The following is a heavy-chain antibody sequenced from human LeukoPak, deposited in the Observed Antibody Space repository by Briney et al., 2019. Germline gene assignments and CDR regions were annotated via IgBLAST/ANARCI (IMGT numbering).Heavy chain of an antibody. Sequence: ASVKVSCKASGGTLSNYAISWVRQAPGQGLEWMGGIIPLFGSTNYAQKFQGRVTIIADESTRKVYMELSSLRSEDTAVYYCVASIQYFDWLLQLDYWGQGTLVTVSS. V-gene: IGHV1-69*13. CDR1: GGTLSNYA. CDR2: IIPLFGST. CDR3: VASIQYFDWLLQLDY. D-gene: IGHD3-9*01. J-gene: IGHJ4*02.